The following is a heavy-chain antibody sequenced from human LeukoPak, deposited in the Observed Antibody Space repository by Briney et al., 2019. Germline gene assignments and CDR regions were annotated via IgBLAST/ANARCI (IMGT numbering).Heavy chain of an antibody. CDR1: GFTFSSYA. D-gene: IGHD2-15*01. Sequence: PGGSLRLSCAASGFTFSSYAMSWVRQAPGKGLEWVSAISGSGGSTYYADSVKGRFTISRDNSKNTLYLQMNSLRAEDTAVYYCAKALGYCSGGSCFELAGIDYWGQGTLVTVSS. CDR3: AKALGYCSGGSCFELAGIDY. V-gene: IGHV3-23*01. J-gene: IGHJ4*02. CDR2: ISGSGGST.